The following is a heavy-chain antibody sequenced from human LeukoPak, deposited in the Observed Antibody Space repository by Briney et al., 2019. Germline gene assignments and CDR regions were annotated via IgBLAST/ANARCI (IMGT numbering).Heavy chain of an antibody. CDR3: AKVPGYSSGWYLRA. D-gene: IGHD6-19*01. Sequence: GGSLRLSCAASGFTFSSYDMNWVRQAPGKGLEWVSAISCSGGSTYYADSVKGRFTISRDNSKNTLYLQMNSLRAEDPAVYYCAKVPGYSSGWYLRAWGQGTLVTVSS. J-gene: IGHJ4*02. CDR1: GFTFSSYD. V-gene: IGHV3-23*01. CDR2: ISCSGGST.